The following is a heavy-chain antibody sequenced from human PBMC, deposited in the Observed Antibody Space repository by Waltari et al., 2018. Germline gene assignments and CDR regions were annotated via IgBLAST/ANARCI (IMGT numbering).Heavy chain of an antibody. CDR2: ISSSSSTI. CDR3: ARSPAPTGYSAEYFQH. V-gene: IGHV3-48*01. D-gene: IGHD3-9*01. Sequence: QAPGKGLEWVSYISSSSSTIYYADSVKGRFTISRDNAKNSLYLQMNSLRAEDTAVYYCARSPAPTGYSAEYFQHWGQGTLVTVSS. J-gene: IGHJ1*01.